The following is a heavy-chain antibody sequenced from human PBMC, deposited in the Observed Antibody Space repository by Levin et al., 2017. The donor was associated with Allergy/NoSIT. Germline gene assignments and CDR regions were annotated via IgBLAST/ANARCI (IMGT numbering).Heavy chain of an antibody. CDR3: ARDGKLLWFGELLHNFDY. J-gene: IGHJ4*02. Sequence: GGSLRLSCAASGFTFSDYYMSWIRQAPGKGLEWVSYISSSSSYTNYADSVKGRFTISRDNAKNSLYLQMNSLRAEDTAVYYCARDGKLLWFGELLHNFDYWGQGTLVTVSS. CDR2: ISSSSSYT. CDR1: GFTFSDYY. D-gene: IGHD3-10*01. V-gene: IGHV3-11*05.